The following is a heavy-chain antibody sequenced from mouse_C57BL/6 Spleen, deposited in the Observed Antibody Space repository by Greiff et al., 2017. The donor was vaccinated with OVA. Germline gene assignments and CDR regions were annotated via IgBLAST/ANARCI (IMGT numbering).Heavy chain of an antibody. D-gene: IGHD2-4*01. J-gene: IGHJ3*01. CDR2: IYPGSGSN. CDR3: ARLGDYDEAWFAY. CDR1: GYTFTSYW. V-gene: IGHV1-55*01. Sequence: QVQLQQPGAELVKPGASVKMSCKASGYTFTSYWITWVKQRPGQGLEWIGDIYPGSGSNNYNEKFKSKATLTVDTSSSTAYMQLSSLTSEDSAVYYCARLGDYDEAWFAYWGQGTLVTVSA.